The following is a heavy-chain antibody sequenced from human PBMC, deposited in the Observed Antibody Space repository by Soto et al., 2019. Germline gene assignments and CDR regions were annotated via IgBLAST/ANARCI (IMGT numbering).Heavy chain of an antibody. D-gene: IGHD3-9*01. CDR1: GFTFSSYA. V-gene: IGHV3-23*01. J-gene: IGHJ3*02. Sequence: GGSLRLSCAASGFTFSSYAMSWVRQAPGKGLEWVSAISGSGGSTYYADSVKGRFTISRDNSKHTLYLQMNSLRAEDTAVYYCGKGGEYYHIVTGYYRPGAFDIWGQGTMVTVSS. CDR2: ISGSGGST. CDR3: GKGGEYYHIVTGYYRPGAFDI.